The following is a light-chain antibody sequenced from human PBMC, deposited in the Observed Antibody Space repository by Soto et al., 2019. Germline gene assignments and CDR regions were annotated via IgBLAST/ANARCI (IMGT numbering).Light chain of an antibody. CDR3: QQYQNSWT. Sequence: IMMTQSPPTLSVSLGERATLSFRAGQTIYSNVAWYQQRPGQAPRLLIDRASTRATGVPARFSGSGSGTEFTLTIRRLQDEDFEIYYRQQYQNSWTFGQGTKVDIK. CDR1: QTIYSN. V-gene: IGKV3-15*01. CDR2: RAS. J-gene: IGKJ1*01.